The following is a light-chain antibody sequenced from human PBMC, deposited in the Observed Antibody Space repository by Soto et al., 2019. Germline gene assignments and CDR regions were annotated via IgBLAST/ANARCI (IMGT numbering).Light chain of an antibody. CDR1: QSVSNN. CDR2: GAS. CDR3: QQYNNWWT. Sequence: EIVMTQSPATLSVSPGERATLSCRASQSVSNNLAWYQKKPGQAPRLLIYGASTRATGIPARFSGSGSGPAFTLPISSLQSEDFAFYYCQQYNNWWTLGQGTRVDIK. V-gene: IGKV3-15*01. J-gene: IGKJ1*01.